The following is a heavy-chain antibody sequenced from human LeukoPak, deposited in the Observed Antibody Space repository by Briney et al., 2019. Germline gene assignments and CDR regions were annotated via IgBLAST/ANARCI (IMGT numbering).Heavy chain of an antibody. J-gene: IGHJ4*02. CDR1: RFTFTTYW. Sequence: GGSLRLSCAASRFTFTTYWMTWVREAPGKGLEWVANINPDGTTKSYADFVKGRFTISRDNARNSLYLQMSSLRAEDTAVYYCANSPTILRGHYWGQGTLVTVST. CDR2: INPDGTTK. CDR3: ANSPTILRGHY. V-gene: IGHV3-7*01. D-gene: IGHD5-12*01.